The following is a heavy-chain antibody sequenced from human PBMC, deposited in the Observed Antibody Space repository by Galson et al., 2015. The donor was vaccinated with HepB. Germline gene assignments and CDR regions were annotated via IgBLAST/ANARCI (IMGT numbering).Heavy chain of an antibody. Sequence: SVKVSCKASGYMFFTYPIIWVRQAPGQGLEWLGWINTSNKSPTYAHGFPGRFVFSLDMSVSTAYLQINSLQPYDSAVYYCARVPNIFSGRGPVDHWGQGTLVTVSS. CDR2: INTSNKSP. V-gene: IGHV7-4-1*02. CDR1: GYMFFTYP. D-gene: IGHD3-9*01. J-gene: IGHJ4*02. CDR3: ARVPNIFSGRGPVDH.